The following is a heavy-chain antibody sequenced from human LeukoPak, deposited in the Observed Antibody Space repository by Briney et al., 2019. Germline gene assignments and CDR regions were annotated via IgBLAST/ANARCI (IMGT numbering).Heavy chain of an antibody. V-gene: IGHV1-2*02. CDR1: GYTFTGYY. J-gene: IGHJ6*03. CDR2: INPNSGGT. Sequence: GASVKVSCKASGYTFTGYYMHWVRQAPGQGFEWMGWINPNSGGTNYAQKFQGRVTMTRDTSISTAYMELSRLRSDDTAVYYCARDNCSGGSCQRYYGDYVRYYYYYYMDVWGKGTTVTVS. D-gene: IGHD2-15*01. CDR3: ARDNCSGGSCQRYYGDYVRYYYYYYMDV.